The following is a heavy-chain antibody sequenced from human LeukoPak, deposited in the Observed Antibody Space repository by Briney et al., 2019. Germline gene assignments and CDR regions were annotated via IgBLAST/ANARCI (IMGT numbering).Heavy chain of an antibody. D-gene: IGHD3-22*01. Sequence: PGGSLRLSCAASGFTFSTYAMHWVRQAPGKGLEYVSAITGNGDTTSYANSVKGRFTISRDNSRNTLYLQMGSPRAEDMAVYYCARGRGYYHDSSGYYGSYFDYWGQGTLVTVSS. CDR2: ITGNGDTT. V-gene: IGHV3-64*01. CDR3: ARGRGYYHDSSGYYGSYFDY. CDR1: GFTFSTYA. J-gene: IGHJ4*02.